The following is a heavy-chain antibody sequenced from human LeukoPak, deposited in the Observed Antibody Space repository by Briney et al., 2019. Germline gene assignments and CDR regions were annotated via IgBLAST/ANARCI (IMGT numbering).Heavy chain of an antibody. D-gene: IGHD3-16*01. Sequence: QPGGSLRLSCAASGFTFSSYWMHWVRQAPGKGLVWVSRINSDGSSTSYADSVKGRFTISRDNAKNTLYLQMNSLRADDTAIYYCARNQQLGGHSYYYYGMDVWGQGTTVTVSS. CDR3: ARNQQLGGHSYYYYGMDV. V-gene: IGHV3-74*01. CDR1: GFTFSSYW. J-gene: IGHJ6*02. CDR2: INSDGSST.